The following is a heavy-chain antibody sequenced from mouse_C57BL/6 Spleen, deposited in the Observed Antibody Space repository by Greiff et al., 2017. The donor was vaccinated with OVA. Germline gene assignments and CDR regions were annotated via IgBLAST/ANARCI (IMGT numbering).Heavy chain of an antibody. D-gene: IGHD3-2*02. CDR3: ARDSSGYPLYAMDY. J-gene: IGHJ4*01. Sequence: VQLQQPGAELVKPGASVKLSCKASGYTFTSYWMHWVKQRPGQGLEWIGMIHPNSGSTNYNEKLKSKATLTVDKSSSTAYMQLSSLTSEDSAVYYCARDSSGYPLYAMDYWGQGTSVTVSS. CDR2: IHPNSGST. CDR1: GYTFTSYW. V-gene: IGHV1-64*01.